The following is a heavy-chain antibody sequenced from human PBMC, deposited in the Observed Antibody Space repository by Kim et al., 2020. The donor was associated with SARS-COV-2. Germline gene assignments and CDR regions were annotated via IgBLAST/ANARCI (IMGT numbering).Heavy chain of an antibody. V-gene: IGHV3-53*01. CDR3: ARDPVGDGYSFFDY. CDR1: GLTVSSNH. CDR2: IFRGGST. D-gene: IGHD4-4*01. J-gene: IGHJ4*02. Sequence: LSLTCAASGLTVSSNHMTWIRQAPGKGLEWVSVIFRGGSTYYAASVQGRFTISRDYSKNTLSLQMNSLRAEDTAIYYCARDPVGDGYSFFDYWGQGT.